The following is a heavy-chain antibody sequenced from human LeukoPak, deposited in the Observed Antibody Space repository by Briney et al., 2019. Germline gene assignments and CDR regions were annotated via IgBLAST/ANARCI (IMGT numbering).Heavy chain of an antibody. CDR2: IIPIFGTA. Sequence: ASVKVSCKASGGTFSSYAISWVRQAPGQGLEWMGRIIPIFGTANYAQKFQGRVTITTDESTSTAYMELSSLRSEDTAVYYCARDLVRGPSGYIYGYRSLVYWGQGTLVTVSS. CDR3: ARDLVRGPSGYIYGYRSLVY. CDR1: GGTFSSYA. V-gene: IGHV1-69*05. J-gene: IGHJ4*02. D-gene: IGHD5-18*01.